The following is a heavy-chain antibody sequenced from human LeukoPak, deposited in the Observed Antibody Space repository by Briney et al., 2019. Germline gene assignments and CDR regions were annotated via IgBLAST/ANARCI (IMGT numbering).Heavy chain of an antibody. D-gene: IGHD3-10*01. CDR3: ARGAYYYGSGSSRLHYYGMDV. J-gene: IGHJ6*02. V-gene: IGHV3-23*01. Sequence: PGGSLSLSCAASGFTFSSYAMSWVRQAPGKGLEWVSVISGSGAYYADSVKGRFTISRDNAKNSLYLQTNSLRAEDTAVYYCARGAYYYGSGSSRLHYYGMDVWAQGTTVTVSS. CDR2: ISGSGA. CDR1: GFTFSSYA.